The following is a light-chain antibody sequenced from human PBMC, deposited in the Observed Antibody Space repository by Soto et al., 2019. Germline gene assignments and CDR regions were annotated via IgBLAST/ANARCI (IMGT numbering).Light chain of an antibody. Sequence: VLAQSPSTLSLSPGERATLSCRASQSVSSNYLAWYQQKPGQAPRPLIYGASSRAPGIPDRFSGSGSGTDFTLTISRLEPADFAVYYCQQYGSSPWTFGQGTKVDIK. V-gene: IGKV3-20*01. J-gene: IGKJ1*01. CDR1: QSVSSNY. CDR2: GAS. CDR3: QQYGSSPWT.